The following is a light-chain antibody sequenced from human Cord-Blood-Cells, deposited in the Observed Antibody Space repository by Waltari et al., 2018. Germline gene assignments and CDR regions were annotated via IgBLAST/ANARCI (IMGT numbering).Light chain of an antibody. CDR3: CSYAGSYTLV. V-gene: IGLV2-11*01. CDR1: SSDVGGYNY. Sequence: QSALTQPRSVSGSPGQPVTISCTGTSSDVGGYNYVSWYQQHPGKAPKLMIYDVSKRPSGVPDRFSGSKSGNTASLTLSGLQAEDEADYYCCSYAGSYTLVFGGGTKLTVL. J-gene: IGLJ3*02. CDR2: DVS.